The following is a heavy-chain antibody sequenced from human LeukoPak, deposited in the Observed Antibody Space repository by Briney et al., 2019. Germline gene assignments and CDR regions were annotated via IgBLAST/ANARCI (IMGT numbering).Heavy chain of an antibody. CDR1: GGSFSGYY. Sequence: SETLSLTCAVYGGSFSGYYWSWIRQPPGKGLEWIGEINHSGSTNYHPSLKSRVTISVDTSKNQFSLKLSSVTAAATAVYYCARGFLGPNISKRRFDPWGQGTLVTVSS. CDR2: INHSGST. J-gene: IGHJ5*02. V-gene: IGHV4-34*01. D-gene: IGHD3-16*01. CDR3: ARGFLGPNISKRRFDP.